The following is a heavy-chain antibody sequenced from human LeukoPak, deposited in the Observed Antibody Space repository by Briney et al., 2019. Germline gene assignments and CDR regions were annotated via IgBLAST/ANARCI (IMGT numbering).Heavy chain of an antibody. CDR3: ARGLGGSGYYLDY. Sequence: PGGSLRLSCAASGFIFSSYSMNWVRQAPGKGLEWVSYVSGSSTIYYADSVKGRFTISRDNAKNSLYLQMNSLRDEDTAVYYCARGLGGSGYYLDYWGQGTLVTVSS. D-gene: IGHD3-22*01. CDR1: GFIFSSYS. CDR2: VSGSSTI. J-gene: IGHJ4*02. V-gene: IGHV3-48*02.